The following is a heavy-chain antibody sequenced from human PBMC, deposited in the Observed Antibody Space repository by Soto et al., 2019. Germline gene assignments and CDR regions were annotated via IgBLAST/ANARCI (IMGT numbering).Heavy chain of an antibody. CDR1: GFDFSGSE. J-gene: IGHJ4*02. V-gene: IGHV3-48*03. CDR2: ITGSGGAM. CDR3: AKVAPFILGSPF. Sequence: EVKLVESGGGLVQPGGSLRLSCTASGFDFSGSEMNWVRQAPGKGLEWVAYITGSGGAMFHADSVKGRFSISRDNAKNSLFLEMNKLTVVDAGVYYCAKVAPFILGSPFWGQGTLVTVSS. D-gene: IGHD2-21*01.